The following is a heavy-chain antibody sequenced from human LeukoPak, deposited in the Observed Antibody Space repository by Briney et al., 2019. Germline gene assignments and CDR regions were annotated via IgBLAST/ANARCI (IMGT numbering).Heavy chain of an antibody. CDR2: ISGSGDST. D-gene: IGHD3-3*01. Sequence: PGGSLRLSCAASGFIFSTYAMTWVRQAPGKRLEWVSAISGSGDSTYYAGSVKGRFTISRDNSKNTLYLQMNSLRAEDTAVYYCAKSQGYDFWSGYYTGPAPLDYWGQGTLVTVSS. CDR3: AKSQGYDFWSGYYTGPAPLDY. J-gene: IGHJ4*02. V-gene: IGHV3-23*01. CDR1: GFIFSTYA.